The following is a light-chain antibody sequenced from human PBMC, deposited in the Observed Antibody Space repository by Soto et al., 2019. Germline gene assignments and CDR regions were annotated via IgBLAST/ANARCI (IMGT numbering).Light chain of an antibody. Sequence: QSALTQPPSASGSRGQSVTISCTGTRSDVGGYNYVSWYQQHPGKAPKLMIYEVSKRPSGVPDRFSGSKSGNTASLTVSGLQPEDEADYYCSSYAGSNNLGVFVGGTKLTVL. J-gene: IGLJ3*02. CDR3: SSYAGSNNLGV. CDR2: EVS. V-gene: IGLV2-8*01. CDR1: RSDVGGYNY.